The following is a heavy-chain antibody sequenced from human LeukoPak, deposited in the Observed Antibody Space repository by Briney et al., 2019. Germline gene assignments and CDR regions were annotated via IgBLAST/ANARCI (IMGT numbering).Heavy chain of an antibody. J-gene: IGHJ3*02. Sequence: GGSLRLSCAASGFTFTNAWMTWVRQAPGKGLEWVALIAYDGSNKYYADSVKGRFTISRDNSKNTLCLQVNSLRAEDTAVYYCAKEAYYYDSSGFYYGGAFDIWGQGTMVTVSS. V-gene: IGHV3-30*18. CDR1: GFTFTNAW. D-gene: IGHD3-22*01. CDR2: IAYDGSNK. CDR3: AKEAYYYDSSGFYYGGAFDI.